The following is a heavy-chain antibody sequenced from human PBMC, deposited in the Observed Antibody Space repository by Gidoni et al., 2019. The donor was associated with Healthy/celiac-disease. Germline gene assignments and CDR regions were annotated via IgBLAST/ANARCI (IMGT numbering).Heavy chain of an antibody. CDR2: IYTSGST. CDR1: GGSISSGSYY. D-gene: IGHD6-13*01. CDR3: ARGGSSRYFDL. J-gene: IGHJ2*01. V-gene: IGHV4-61*02. Sequence: QVQLQESGPGLVKPSQTLSLTCTVSGGSISSGSYYWSWIRQPAGKGLEWIGRIYTSGSTNYNPSLKSRVTISVDTSKNQFSLKLSSVTAADTAVYYCARGGSSRYFDLWGRGTLVTVSS.